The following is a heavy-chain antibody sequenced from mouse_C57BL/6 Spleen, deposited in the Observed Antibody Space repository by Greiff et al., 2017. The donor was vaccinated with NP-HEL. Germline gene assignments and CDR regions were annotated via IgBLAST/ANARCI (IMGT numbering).Heavy chain of an antibody. V-gene: IGHV1-61*01. CDR2: IYPSDSET. CDR3: ARAYGSLDY. J-gene: IGHJ2*01. CDR1: GYTFTSYW. D-gene: IGHD1-1*01. Sequence: QVQLQQPVAELVRPGSSVKLSCKASGYTFTSYWMDWVKQRPGQGLEWIGNIYPSDSETHYNPKFQDKATLTVDKSSSTAYMQLSSLTSEDSAVYYCARAYGSLDYWGQGTTLTVSS.